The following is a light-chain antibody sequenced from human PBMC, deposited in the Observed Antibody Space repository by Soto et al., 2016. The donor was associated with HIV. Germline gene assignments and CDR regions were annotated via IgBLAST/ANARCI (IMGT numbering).Light chain of an antibody. V-gene: IGLV3-19*01. CDR3: NSRDSSGAHGPRWV. CDR1: SLRSYY. J-gene: IGLJ3*02. Sequence: SSELTQDPVVSVALGQTVRITCQGDSLRSYYASWYQQKPGQAPVLVMYDNNNRPSGIPDRFSGSSSGDTASLTITGAQAEDEADYYCNSRDSSGAHGPRWVFGGGTKLTVL. CDR2: DNN.